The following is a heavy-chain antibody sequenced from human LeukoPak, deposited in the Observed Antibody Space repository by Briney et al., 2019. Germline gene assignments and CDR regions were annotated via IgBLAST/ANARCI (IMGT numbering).Heavy chain of an antibody. CDR1: GGSISSSNYY. D-gene: IGHD6-19*01. J-gene: IGHJ3*02. V-gene: IGHV4-39*07. CDR2: IYSRGST. CDR3: ARVRVSSSGWYLAEAFDI. Sequence: SETLSLTYIVSGGSISSSNYYWGWIRQSPGKGLEWIGSIYSRGSTYYNPSLKSRVIVSSDMSKNQFSLMLNSVTAADTAVYYCARVRVSSSGWYLAEAFDIWGQGTMVTVSS.